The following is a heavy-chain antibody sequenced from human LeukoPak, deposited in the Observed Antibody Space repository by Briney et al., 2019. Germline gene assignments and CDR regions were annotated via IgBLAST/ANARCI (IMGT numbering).Heavy chain of an antibody. CDR3: ARDSSGWYSWFDP. CDR2: INPSGGST. Sequence: ASVKVSCKASGYTFTSYYMHWVRQAPGQGREWMGIINPSGGSTSYAQKFQGRVTMTRDMSTSTVYMELSSLRSEDTAVYYCARDSSGWYSWFDPWGQGTLVTVSS. D-gene: IGHD6-19*01. CDR1: GYTFTSYY. J-gene: IGHJ5*02. V-gene: IGHV1-46*01.